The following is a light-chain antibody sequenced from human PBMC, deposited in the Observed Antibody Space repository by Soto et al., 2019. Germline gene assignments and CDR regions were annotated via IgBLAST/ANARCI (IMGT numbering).Light chain of an antibody. CDR2: TAS. CDR3: QKYNSAPLT. CDR1: QGISNY. Sequence: DIQMTQSPSSLSASVGDRVTITCRASQGISNYLAWYQQKPGKVPKLLIYTASTLRSGVPSRFSGSGSGTDFTLTISSLRPEDVATYYCQKYNSAPLTFGGGTKVEIK. V-gene: IGKV1-27*01. J-gene: IGKJ4*01.